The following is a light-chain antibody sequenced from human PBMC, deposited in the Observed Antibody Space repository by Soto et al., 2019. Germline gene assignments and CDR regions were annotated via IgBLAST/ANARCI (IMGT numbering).Light chain of an antibody. J-gene: IGKJ5*01. CDR1: QRVDDSH. CDR2: GAS. CDR3: QQYRMSPNT. Sequence: EIVLTQSPGTLALSPGDIATLSCRASQRVDDSHLAWYQQRPGQAPRLIIYGASTRATGIPDRFSGGGSGTDFTLTIRGLKPEDFAVYYCQQYRMSPNTLGQGTRLEIK. V-gene: IGKV3-20*01.